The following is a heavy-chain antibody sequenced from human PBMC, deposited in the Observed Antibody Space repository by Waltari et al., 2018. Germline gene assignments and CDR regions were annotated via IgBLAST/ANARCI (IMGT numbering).Heavy chain of an antibody. D-gene: IGHD2-2*01. J-gene: IGHJ4*02. V-gene: IGHV3-30-3*01. CDR3: ASHLYCSSTSCPEAGY. CDR1: GFPFSSYA. Sequence: QVQLVESGGGVVQPGRSLRLSCAASGFPFSSYAMPWVRQAPGKGLEWVAVISYDGSNKYYADSVKGRFTISRDNSKNTLYLQMNSLRAEDTAVYYCASHLYCSSTSCPEAGYWGQGTLVTVSS. CDR2: ISYDGSNK.